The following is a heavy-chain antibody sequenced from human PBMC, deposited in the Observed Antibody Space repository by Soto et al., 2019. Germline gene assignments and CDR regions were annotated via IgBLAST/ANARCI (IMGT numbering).Heavy chain of an antibody. Sequence: SETLSLTCTVSGGSISSCNYFWGWIRQHPGKGVEWIGTVYYSGSTYYNPSLRSRVTISVDTSKNQFSLKLNSVTAADTALYYCARQGTGTGNWFDPWGQGTLVTVSS. CDR3: ARQGTGTGNWFDP. CDR2: VYYSGST. V-gene: IGHV4-39*01. D-gene: IGHD1-7*01. J-gene: IGHJ5*02. CDR1: GGSISSCNYF.